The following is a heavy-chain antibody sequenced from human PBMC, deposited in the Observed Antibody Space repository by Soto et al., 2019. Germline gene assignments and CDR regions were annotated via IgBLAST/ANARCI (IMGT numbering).Heavy chain of an antibody. Sequence: GGSLRLSCAASGFTFSSYEMNWVRQAPGKGLEWVSYISSSGSTIYYADSVKGRFTISRDNAKNSLYLQMNSLRAEDTAVYYCARWVFGVVMPPPNCGQGTLVTVSS. J-gene: IGHJ4*02. D-gene: IGHD3-3*01. CDR3: ARWVFGVVMPPPN. V-gene: IGHV3-48*03. CDR1: GFTFSSYE. CDR2: ISSSGSTI.